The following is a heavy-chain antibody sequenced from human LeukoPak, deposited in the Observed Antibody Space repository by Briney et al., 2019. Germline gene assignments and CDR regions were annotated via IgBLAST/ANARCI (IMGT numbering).Heavy chain of an antibody. J-gene: IGHJ4*02. V-gene: IGHV4-39*01. CDR3: AAGSAWFRRIDY. Sequence: PSETLSLTCSVSGGSVSSTSYCSGWIRQPPGKGLELIGNIYYGGSTYYNPSLKSRVTISVDTSKNQFSLKLSSVTAADTTVYYCAAGSAWFRRIDYWGQGTLVTVSS. D-gene: IGHD6-19*01. CDR1: GGSVSSTSYC. CDR2: IYYGGST.